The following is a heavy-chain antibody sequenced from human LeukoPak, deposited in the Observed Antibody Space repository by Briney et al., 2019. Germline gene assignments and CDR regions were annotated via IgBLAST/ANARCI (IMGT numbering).Heavy chain of an antibody. CDR2: INAGNGNT. Sequence: ASVKVSCKASGYTFTSYAMHWVRQAPGQRLEWMGWINAGNGNTKYSQKFQGRVTITRDTSASTAYMELSSLRSEDTAVYYCARAGSRGYSYGTGVDYWGQGTLVTVSS. CDR3: ARAGSRGYSYGTGVDY. V-gene: IGHV1-3*01. CDR1: GYTFTSYA. D-gene: IGHD5-18*01. J-gene: IGHJ4*02.